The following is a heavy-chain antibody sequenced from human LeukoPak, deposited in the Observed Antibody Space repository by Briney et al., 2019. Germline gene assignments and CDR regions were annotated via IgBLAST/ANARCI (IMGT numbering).Heavy chain of an antibody. D-gene: IGHD5-24*01. J-gene: IGHJ3*01. CDR1: GFTFRGAA. CDR2: ISSSGNNA. CDR3: AKDIQLST. Sequence: GGSLRLSCAVSGFTFRGAAMTWVRQAPGKGLEWVSLISSSGNNAYYADSVKGRYTISRDNSKNTLSLQMNSLRVEDTAIYYCAKDIQLSTWGLGTRVTVSS. V-gene: IGHV3-23*01.